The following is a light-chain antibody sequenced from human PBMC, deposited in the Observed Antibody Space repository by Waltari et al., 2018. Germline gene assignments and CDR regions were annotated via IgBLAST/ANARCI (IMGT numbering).Light chain of an antibody. CDR2: DDN. CDR1: ALPKQY. Sequence: SYELTQPPSVSVSPGQTARITCSGAALPKQYAFWYQQKSGQAPVLIIYDDNKRPSGIPERFSGSSSGTMATLTISGAQVEDEADYYCYSTDSTGNHVVFGGGTKLTVL. J-gene: IGLJ2*01. V-gene: IGLV3-10*01. CDR3: YSTDSTGNHVV.